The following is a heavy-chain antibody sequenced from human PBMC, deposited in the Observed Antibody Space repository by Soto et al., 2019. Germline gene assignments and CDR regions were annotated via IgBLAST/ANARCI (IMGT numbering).Heavy chain of an antibody. J-gene: IGHJ4*02. CDR3: AIQASHYDSSGFFAF. CDR2: INSDGSST. CDR1: GFTFSSYW. D-gene: IGHD3-22*01. V-gene: IGHV3-74*01. Sequence: SLRLSCAASGFTFSSYWMHWVRQAPGKGLVWVSRINSDGSSTSYADSVKGRFTISRDNAKNTLYLQMNSLRAEDTAVYYCAIQASHYDSSGFFAFGGQEPLVTLSS.